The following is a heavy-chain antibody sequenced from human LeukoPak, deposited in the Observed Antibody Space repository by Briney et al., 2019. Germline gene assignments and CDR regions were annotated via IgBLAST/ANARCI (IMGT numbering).Heavy chain of an antibody. J-gene: IGHJ5*02. V-gene: IGHV3-23*01. CDR2: ISGSGVNT. Sequence: GGSLRLSCAASGFTFSSYGMGWVRQGPGKGLEWVSAISGSGVNTYYADSVKGRFTISRDNSKNTLYLHMNSLRAEDTALYYCAKDRTGTTGRDCFDPWGQGTLVTVSS. CDR1: GFTFSSYG. CDR3: AKDRTGTTGRDCFDP. D-gene: IGHD1-1*01.